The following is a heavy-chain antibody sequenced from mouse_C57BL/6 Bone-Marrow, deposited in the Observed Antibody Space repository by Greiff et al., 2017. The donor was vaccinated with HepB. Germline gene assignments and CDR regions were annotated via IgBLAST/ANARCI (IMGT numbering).Heavy chain of an antibody. Sequence: EVQLVESGGGLVQPKGSLKLSCAASGFSFNTYAMNWDRQAPGKGLEWVARIRSKSNNYATYYADSVKDRFTISRDDSESMLYLQMNNLKTEDTAMYYCVRGSYYYGSSYWYFDVWGTGTTVTVSS. CDR2: IRSKSNNYAT. V-gene: IGHV10-1*01. CDR3: VRGSYYYGSSYWYFDV. CDR1: GFSFNTYA. J-gene: IGHJ1*03. D-gene: IGHD1-1*01.